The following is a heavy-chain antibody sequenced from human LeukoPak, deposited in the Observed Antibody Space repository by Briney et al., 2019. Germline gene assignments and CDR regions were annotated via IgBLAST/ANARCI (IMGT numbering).Heavy chain of an antibody. V-gene: IGHV3-11*06. CDR1: GFTFSDYY. Sequence: PGGSLRLSCAASGFTFSDYYMSWIRQAPGEGLEWVSSISSSSSYIYYADSVKGRFTISRDNAKNSLYLQMNSLRAEDTAVYYCANTPHYYDSSGYYYVGDYWGQGTLVTVSS. D-gene: IGHD3-22*01. CDR2: ISSSSSYI. CDR3: ANTPHYYDSSGYYYVGDY. J-gene: IGHJ4*02.